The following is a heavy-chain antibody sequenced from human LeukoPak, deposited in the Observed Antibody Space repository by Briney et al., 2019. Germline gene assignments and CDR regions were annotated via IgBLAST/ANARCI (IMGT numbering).Heavy chain of an antibody. V-gene: IGHV4-4*07. J-gene: IGHJ4*02. Sequence: SETLSLTCSVSGRSISSYYSSWIRQPAGKGLEWIGRIYTSGSTNYNPSLKSRVTMSVDTSKNQFSLKLSSVTAADTAVYYCARHSSDYYGPFDYWGQGTLVTVSS. CDR2: IYTSGST. D-gene: IGHD6-19*01. CDR3: ARHSSDYYGPFDY. CDR1: GRSISSYY.